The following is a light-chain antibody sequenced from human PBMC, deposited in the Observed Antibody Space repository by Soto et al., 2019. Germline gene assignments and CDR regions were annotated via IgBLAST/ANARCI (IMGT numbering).Light chain of an antibody. Sequence: DIQMTQSPSSLSASVGDRVTITFRARQSISSYLNWYQQKPGKAPKLLIYAASSLQSGVPSRFSGSGSGTDFTLTINSLQPEDFATYYCQQSYSTTITFGQGTRLEIK. CDR3: QQSYSTTIT. CDR1: QSISSY. V-gene: IGKV1-39*01. J-gene: IGKJ5*01. CDR2: AAS.